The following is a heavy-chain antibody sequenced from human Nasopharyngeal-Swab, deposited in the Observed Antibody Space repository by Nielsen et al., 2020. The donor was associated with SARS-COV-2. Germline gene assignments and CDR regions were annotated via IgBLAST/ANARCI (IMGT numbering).Heavy chain of an antibody. D-gene: IGHD5-12*01. CDR2: MNPNSGNT. CDR3: ARGHRGYSGYDYYYYYMDV. J-gene: IGHJ6*03. V-gene: IGHV1-8*01. Sequence: GLVWGGWMNPNSGNTGYAQKFQGRVTMTRNTSISTAYMELSSLRSEDTAVYYCARGHRGYSGYDYYYYYMDVWGKGTTGTVSS.